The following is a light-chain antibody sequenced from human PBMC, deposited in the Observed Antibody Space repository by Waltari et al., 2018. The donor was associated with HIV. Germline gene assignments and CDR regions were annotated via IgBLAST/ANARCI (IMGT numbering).Light chain of an antibody. Sequence: QSVPTQPPSVSGAPGQRVTLSCTGSSSNIGARFAVHWYQQLPGTAPKLLIYGDNNRPSGVPDRFSGSKSGTSASLAITGLQAEDEADYYCQSYDSSLSGSVFGGGTKLTVL. V-gene: IGLV1-40*01. CDR2: GDN. CDR3: QSYDSSLSGSV. J-gene: IGLJ3*02. CDR1: SSNIGARFA.